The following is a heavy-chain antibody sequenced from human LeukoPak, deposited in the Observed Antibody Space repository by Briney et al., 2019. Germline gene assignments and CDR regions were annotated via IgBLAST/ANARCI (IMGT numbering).Heavy chain of an antibody. CDR3: AKGWSSGWPYYFDH. CDR1: GFTXRSYG. CDR2: IWYDGSNK. J-gene: IGHJ4*02. D-gene: IGHD6-19*01. Sequence: GXXLXLSCAAXGFTXRSYGMHWVRQAPGKGLEWVAVIWYDGSNKYYADSVKGRFTISRDNSKNTLYLQMNSLRGEDTAVYYCAKGWSSGWPYYFDHWGQGTLVTVSS. V-gene: IGHV3-33*06.